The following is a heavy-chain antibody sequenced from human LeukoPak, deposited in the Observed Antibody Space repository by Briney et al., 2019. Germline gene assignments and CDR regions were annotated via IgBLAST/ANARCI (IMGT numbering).Heavy chain of an antibody. J-gene: IGHJ6*03. D-gene: IGHD3-3*01. CDR2: IHHSGST. Sequence: SETLSLTCIVSGYSLSSGYYWGWIRQPPGKGLEWIGNIHHSGSTYYNPSLKSRVTISVDTSKNQFSLKLNSVTAADTAVYYCARVALYRFFDYYYYYMDVWGKGTTVTVSS. CDR3: ARVALYRFFDYYYYYMDV. V-gene: IGHV4-38-2*02. CDR1: GYSLSSGYY.